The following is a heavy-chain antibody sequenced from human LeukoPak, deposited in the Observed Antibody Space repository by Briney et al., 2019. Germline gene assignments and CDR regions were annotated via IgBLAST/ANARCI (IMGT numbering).Heavy chain of an antibody. CDR2: IIPIFGTA. D-gene: IGHD2-2*01. V-gene: IGHV1-69*13. Sequence: SVKVSCKASGGTFSSYAISWVRQAPGQGLEWMGGIIPIFGTANYAQKFQGRVTITADESTSTAYMELRSLRSDDTAVYYCARAREYQLLFSGFDPWGQGTLVTVSS. CDR1: GGTFSSYA. J-gene: IGHJ5*02. CDR3: ARAREYQLLFSGFDP.